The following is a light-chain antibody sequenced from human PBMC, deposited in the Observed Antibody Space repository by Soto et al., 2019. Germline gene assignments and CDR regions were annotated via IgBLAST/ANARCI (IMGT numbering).Light chain of an antibody. CDR1: SSDVGGYNY. CDR2: DVS. J-gene: IGLJ2*01. CDR3: SSYTSSSTLEVV. Sequence: QSALTQPASVSGSPGQSITISCTGTSSDVGGYNYVSWYQQHPGKAPKLMIYDVSNRPSGVSNRFSGSKSGNTASLTISGLQAEDEADYYCSSYTSSSTLEVVFGGGTKLDVL. V-gene: IGLV2-14*01.